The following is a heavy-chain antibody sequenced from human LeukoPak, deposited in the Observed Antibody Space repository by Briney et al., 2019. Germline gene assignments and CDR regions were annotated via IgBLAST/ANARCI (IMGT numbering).Heavy chain of an antibody. J-gene: IGHJ4*02. CDR1: GFTFSNHG. CDR2: ISYDGSNK. CDR3: AKDEDSTSWYIDY. V-gene: IGHV3-30*18. Sequence: GRSLRLSCVASGFTFSNHGMHWVRQAPGKGPEWVAVISYDGSNKYYVDSVKGRFNISRDNSKNTLFLQMNSLRPEDTAVYYCAKDEDSTSWYIDYWGQGTLVTVSS. D-gene: IGHD2/OR15-2a*01.